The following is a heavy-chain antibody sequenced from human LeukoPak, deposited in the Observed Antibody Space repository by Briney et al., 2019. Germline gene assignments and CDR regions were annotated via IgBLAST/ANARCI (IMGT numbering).Heavy chain of an antibody. Sequence: PSETLSLTCTVSGGSISSYYWSWIRQPPGKGLEWIAYIYYSGSTNYNPSLKSRVTISVDTSKNQFSLKLSSVTAADTAVYYCARYSSGWRSFDIWGQGTMVTVSS. J-gene: IGHJ3*02. CDR2: IYYSGST. CDR1: GGSISSYY. V-gene: IGHV4-59*01. CDR3: ARYSSGWRSFDI. D-gene: IGHD6-19*01.